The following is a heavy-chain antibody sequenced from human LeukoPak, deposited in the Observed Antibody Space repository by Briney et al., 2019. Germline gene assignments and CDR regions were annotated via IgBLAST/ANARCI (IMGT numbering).Heavy chain of an antibody. CDR2: IAYDGGLT. CDR1: GFVFSSYA. CDR3: AKSCNSGNCYYNY. D-gene: IGHD2/OR15-2a*01. V-gene: IGHV3-30*04. Sequence: SGRSLRLSCAASGFVFSSYAMHWVRQAPGKGLEWVAIIAYDGGLTYYADSVKGRFTISRDNSKKTPYLQLDSLRGEDTAVYYCAKSCNSGNCYYNYWGQGTLVTVSS. J-gene: IGHJ4*02.